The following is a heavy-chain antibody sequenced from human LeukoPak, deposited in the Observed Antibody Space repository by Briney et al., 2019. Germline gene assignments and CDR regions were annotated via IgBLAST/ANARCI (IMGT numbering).Heavy chain of an antibody. J-gene: IGHJ4*02. CDR1: GGSISSYY. Sequence: SETLSLTCTVSGGSISSYYWSWIRQPPGKGLEWIGYIYYSGSTNYNPSLKSRVTISVDTSKNQFSLKLSSVTAADTAVYYCARDGGSSWDQIGYWGQGTLVTVSS. CDR2: IYYSGST. D-gene: IGHD6-13*01. V-gene: IGHV4-59*01. CDR3: ARDGGSSWDQIGY.